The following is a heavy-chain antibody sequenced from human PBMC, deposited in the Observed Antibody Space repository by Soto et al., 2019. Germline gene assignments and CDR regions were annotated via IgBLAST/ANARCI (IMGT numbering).Heavy chain of an antibody. V-gene: IGHV3-23*01. J-gene: IGHJ6*02. Sequence: GGSLRLSCAASGVTFSSYAMSWVRQAPGKGLEWVSAISGSGGSTYYADSVKGRFSISRDNSKNTLYLQMNSLRVEDTAVYCCAKGIVATNRYDVWGQGTTVTVSS. CDR2: ISGSGGST. CDR1: GVTFSSYA. CDR3: AKGIVATNRYDV. D-gene: IGHD5-12*01.